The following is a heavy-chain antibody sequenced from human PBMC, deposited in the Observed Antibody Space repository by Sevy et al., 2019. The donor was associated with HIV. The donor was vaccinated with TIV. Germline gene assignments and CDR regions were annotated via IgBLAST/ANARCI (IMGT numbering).Heavy chain of an antibody. CDR2: IYYNGHI. D-gene: IGHD1-26*01. J-gene: IGHJ4*02. V-gene: IGHV4-59*08. CDR3: AGENAWGRGYS. CDR1: GASITSLY. Sequence: SETLSLTCTGSGASITSLYWNWIRQPPGKGLEWIGNIYYNGHINYNPSLKSRVTLSLDTSKNQFSLRLSSVTAADTAMYYCAGENAWGRGYSWGQGTLVTVSS.